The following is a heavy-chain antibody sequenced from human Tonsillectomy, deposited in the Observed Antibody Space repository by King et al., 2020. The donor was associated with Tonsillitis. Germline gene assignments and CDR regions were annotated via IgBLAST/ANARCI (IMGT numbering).Heavy chain of an antibody. D-gene: IGHD3-9*01. V-gene: IGHV4-59*01. CDR1: GGAISSYY. CDR3: ASPYPVLKY. J-gene: IGHJ4*02. CDR2: IYYSGST. Sequence: VQLQESGPGLVKPSETLSLTCTVSGGAISSYYWSWIRQPPGKGLEWIACIYYSGSTNYNPSLKSRFTISVDTSKNQFSLKLSSVTAADTAIYYCASPYPVLKYWGQGTLVTVSS.